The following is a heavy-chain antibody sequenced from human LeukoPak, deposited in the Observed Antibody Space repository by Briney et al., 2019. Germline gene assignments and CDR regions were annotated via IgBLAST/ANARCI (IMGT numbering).Heavy chain of an antibody. CDR1: GGSISSYY. J-gene: IGHJ4*02. CDR3: VREGSSSRFVDY. Sequence: SETLSLTCTVSGGSISSYYWSWIRQPPGKGLEWIGYIDYSGSTKYNPSLKGRVSISVDTSKNQFSLKMSSVAAADTALYYCVREGSSSRFVDYWGQGTLVTVSS. V-gene: IGHV4-59*01. CDR2: IDYSGST. D-gene: IGHD3-10*01.